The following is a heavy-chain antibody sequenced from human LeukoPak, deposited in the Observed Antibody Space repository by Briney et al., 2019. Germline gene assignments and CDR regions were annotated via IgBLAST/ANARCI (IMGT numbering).Heavy chain of an antibody. CDR2: INHSEST. CDR3: ARRKVYCSSTSCYHNWFDP. J-gene: IGHJ5*02. V-gene: IGHV4-34*01. D-gene: IGHD2-2*01. Sequence: SETLSLTCAVYGGSFSGYYWSWIRQPPGKGLEWVGEINHSESTKYNPSINSRVTISVDTSKNQLSLKLGSVTAADTAVYYCARRKVYCSSTSCYHNWFDPWGQGTLVTVSS. CDR1: GGSFSGYY.